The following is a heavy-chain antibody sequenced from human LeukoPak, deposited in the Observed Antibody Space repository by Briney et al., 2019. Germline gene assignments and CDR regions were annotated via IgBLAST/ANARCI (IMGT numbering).Heavy chain of an antibody. CDR3: ARVGAATYYYDSSGYTPGYFDY. D-gene: IGHD3-22*01. CDR1: GFTFSSYW. CDR2: IKQGGSEK. V-gene: IGHV3-7*01. Sequence: PGGSLRLSCAASGFTFSSYWMSWVRQAPGKGLEWVANIKQGGSEKYYVDSVKGRFTISRDNAKNSLYLQMNSLRAEDTAVYYCARVGAATYYYDSSGYTPGYFDYWGQGTLVTVSS. J-gene: IGHJ4*02.